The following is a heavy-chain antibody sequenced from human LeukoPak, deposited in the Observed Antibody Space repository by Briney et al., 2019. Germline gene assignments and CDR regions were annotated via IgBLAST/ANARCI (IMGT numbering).Heavy chain of an antibody. CDR3: ARGSDGSGWYDYYYYYMDV. CDR1: GGSISSSSYY. D-gene: IGHD6-19*01. Sequence: SETLSLTCTVSGGSISSSSYYWGWLRQPPGKGLEWIASIYYSGSTYYNPSLKRRFTISVDTSKNQFSLKMTSVTAADTAVYYCARGSDGSGWYDYYYYYMDVWGKGTTVTVSS. V-gene: IGHV4-39*07. CDR2: IYYSGST. J-gene: IGHJ6*03.